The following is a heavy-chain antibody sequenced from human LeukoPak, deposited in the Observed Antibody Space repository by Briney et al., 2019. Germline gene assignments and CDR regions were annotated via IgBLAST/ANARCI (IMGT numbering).Heavy chain of an antibody. Sequence: GGSLRLSCAASGFTFSKYAMTWVRQAPGKGLEWVSAITARGTTTYYADSVKGRFTISRDDSKNTLSLQMDSLSAVDTALYYCAKYISDSGAYYAFDYWGQGTLVTVSS. CDR3: AKYISDSGAYYAFDY. D-gene: IGHD3-10*01. CDR2: ITARGTTT. J-gene: IGHJ4*02. CDR1: GFTFSKYA. V-gene: IGHV3-23*01.